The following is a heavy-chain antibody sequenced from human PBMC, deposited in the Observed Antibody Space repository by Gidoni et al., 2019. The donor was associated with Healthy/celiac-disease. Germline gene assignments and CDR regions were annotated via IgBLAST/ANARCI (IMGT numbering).Heavy chain of an antibody. J-gene: IGHJ4*02. CDR1: GYTFTGYY. D-gene: IGHD3-16*02. CDR3: ARGDYVWGSYRANYYFDY. V-gene: IGHV1-2*02. CDR2: INPNSGGT. Sequence: QVQLVQSGAEVKKPGASVKVSCKASGYTFTGYYMHWVRQAPGQGLEWMGWINPNSGGTNYAQKFQGRVTMTRDTSISTAYMELSRLRSDDTAVYYCARGDYVWGSYRANYYFDYWGQGTLVTVSS.